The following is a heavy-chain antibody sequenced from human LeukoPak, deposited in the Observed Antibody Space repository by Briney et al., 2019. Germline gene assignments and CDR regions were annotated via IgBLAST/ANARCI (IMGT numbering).Heavy chain of an antibody. J-gene: IGHJ6*03. CDR3: ARSDSSSWGYYYYYYMDV. Sequence: SETLSLTCTVSGGSISSSSYYWGWIRQPPGKGLEWIGYIYYSGSTNFNPSLKSRVTISVDTSKNQFSLKLSSVTAADTAVYYCARSDSSSWGYYYYYYMDVWGKGTTVTVSS. CDR2: IYYSGST. V-gene: IGHV4-61*05. CDR1: GGSISSSSYY. D-gene: IGHD6-13*01.